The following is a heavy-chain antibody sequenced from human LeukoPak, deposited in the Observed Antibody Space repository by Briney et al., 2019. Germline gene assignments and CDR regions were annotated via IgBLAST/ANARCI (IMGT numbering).Heavy chain of an antibody. CDR2: IYYSGST. CDR3: ARTYSSSHRFDY. CDR1: GGSISSGGYY. D-gene: IGHD6-6*01. V-gene: IGHV4-39*01. J-gene: IGHJ4*02. Sequence: SETLSLTCTVSGGSISSGGYYWGWIRQPPGKGLEWIGSIYYSGSTYYNPSLKSRVTISVDTSKNQFSLKLSSVTAADTAVYYCARTYSSSHRFDYWGQGTLVTVSS.